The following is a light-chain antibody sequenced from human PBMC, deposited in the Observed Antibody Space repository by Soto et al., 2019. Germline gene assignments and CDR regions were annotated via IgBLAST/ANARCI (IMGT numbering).Light chain of an antibody. V-gene: IGLV2-14*03. J-gene: IGLJ2*01. CDR3: SSYTSTSTVV. CDR1: SSDVGGYNY. Sequence: QSALTQPASVSGSPGQSITISCTGTSSDVGGYNYVSWYQHHPGKAPKLMIYDVSNRPSGVSNRFSGSKSDNTASLTISGLQAEDEADYYCSSYTSTSTVVFGGGTKRPS. CDR2: DVS.